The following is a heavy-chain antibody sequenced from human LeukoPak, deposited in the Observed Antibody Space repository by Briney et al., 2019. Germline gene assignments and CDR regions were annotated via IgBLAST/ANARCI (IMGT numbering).Heavy chain of an antibody. V-gene: IGHV4-30-4*08. CDR3: ARYITIFGVVIPDDY. J-gene: IGHJ4*02. Sequence: SETLSLTCTVSGGSISSGDSYWSWIRQPPGKGLEWIGYIYYSGSTYYNPSLKSRVTISVDTSKSQFSLKLSSVTAADTAVYYCARYITIFGVVIPDDYWGQGTLVTVSS. CDR1: GGSISSGDSY. CDR2: IYYSGST. D-gene: IGHD3-3*01.